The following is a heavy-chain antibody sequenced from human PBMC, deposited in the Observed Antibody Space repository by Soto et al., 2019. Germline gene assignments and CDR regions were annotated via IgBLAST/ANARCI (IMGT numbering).Heavy chain of an antibody. Sequence: SETLSLTCTVSGGSISSGGYYWSWIRQHPGKGLEWIGYIYYSGSTYYNPSLKSRVTISVDTSKNQFSLKLSSVTAADTAVYYCASSPVLYYYYGMDVWGQGTTVTVSS. CDR2: IYYSGST. J-gene: IGHJ6*02. V-gene: IGHV4-31*03. D-gene: IGHD6-6*01. CDR3: ASSPVLYYYYGMDV. CDR1: GGSISSGGYY.